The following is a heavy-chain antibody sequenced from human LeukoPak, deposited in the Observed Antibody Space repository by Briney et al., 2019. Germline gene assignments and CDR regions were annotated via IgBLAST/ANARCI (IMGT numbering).Heavy chain of an antibody. D-gene: IGHD2-8*01. CDR2: IWYDGSNK. CDR1: GFTFSSYG. CDR3: AKGRCTNGVCYPGAYYFDY. V-gene: IGHV3-33*06. Sequence: PEGSLRLSCAAPGFTFSSYGMHWVRQAPGKGLEWMAVIWYDGSNKYYADSVKGRFTISRDNSKNTLYLQMNSLRAEDTAVYYCAKGRCTNGVCYPGAYYFDYWGQGTLVTVSS. J-gene: IGHJ4*02.